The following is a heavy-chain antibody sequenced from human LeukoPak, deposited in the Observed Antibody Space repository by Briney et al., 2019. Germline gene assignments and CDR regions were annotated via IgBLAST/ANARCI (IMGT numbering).Heavy chain of an antibody. CDR1: GYTFTGYY. J-gene: IGHJ4*02. V-gene: IGHV1-2*02. Sequence: ASVKVSCKASGYTFTGYYMHWVRQAPGQGLEWMGWINPNSGGTNFAQKFQGRVTMTRDTSISTAYMELSRLRSDDTAVYYCARDLTVGATEFDYWGQGTLVTVSS. CDR2: INPNSGGT. D-gene: IGHD1-26*01. CDR3: ARDLTVGATEFDY.